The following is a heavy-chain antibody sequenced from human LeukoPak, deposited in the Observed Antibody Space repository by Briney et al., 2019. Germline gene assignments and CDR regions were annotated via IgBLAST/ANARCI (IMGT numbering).Heavy chain of an antibody. Sequence: SETLSLTCAVYGGSFSGYYWSWIRQPPGKGLEWIGEINHSGSTNYNPSLKSRVTISVDTSKNQFSLKLSSVTAADTAVYYFARGTSGWYWGFGYWGQGTLVTVSS. J-gene: IGHJ4*02. CDR1: GGSFSGYY. CDR3: ARGTSGWYWGFGY. CDR2: INHSGST. D-gene: IGHD6-19*01. V-gene: IGHV4-34*01.